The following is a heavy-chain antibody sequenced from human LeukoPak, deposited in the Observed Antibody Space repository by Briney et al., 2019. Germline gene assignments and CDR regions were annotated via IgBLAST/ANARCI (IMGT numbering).Heavy chain of an antibody. CDR2: ISSSGSTI. J-gene: IGHJ3*02. D-gene: IGHD5-12*01. Sequence: GGSLRLSCAASGFTFSDYYMSWIRQAPGKGREWVSYISSSGSTIYYADSVKGRFTISRDNAKNSLYLQMNSQRAEDTAVYYCARYGGGYDFHDAFDIWGQGTMVTVSS. CDR1: GFTFSDYY. V-gene: IGHV3-11*01. CDR3: ARYGGGYDFHDAFDI.